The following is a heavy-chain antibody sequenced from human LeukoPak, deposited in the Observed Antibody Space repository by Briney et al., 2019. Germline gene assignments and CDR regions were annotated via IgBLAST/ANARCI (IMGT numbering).Heavy chain of an antibody. D-gene: IGHD6-19*01. Sequence: SETLSLTCTVSGGSISSHYWSWIRQPPGKGLEWIGYIYYSGSTNYNPSLKSRVTISVDTSKNQFSLKLGSVTAADTAVYYCARSSGWAFDYWGQGTLVTVSS. V-gene: IGHV4-59*11. CDR3: ARSSGWAFDY. CDR2: IYYSGST. CDR1: GGSISSHY. J-gene: IGHJ4*02.